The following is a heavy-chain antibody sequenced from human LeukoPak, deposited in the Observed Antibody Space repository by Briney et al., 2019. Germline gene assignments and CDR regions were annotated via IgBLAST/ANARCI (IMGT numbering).Heavy chain of an antibody. CDR1: GFTFSSYA. Sequence: GGSLRLSCAASGFTFSSYAMHWVRQAPGKGLEYVSAISSNGGSTYYANSVKGRFTISRDNSKNTLYLQMGSLRAEDMVVYYCAKAVGENTFNYWAQEPLATAPS. CDR3: AKAVGENTFNY. J-gene: IGHJ4*02. D-gene: IGHD2-21*01. V-gene: IGHV3-64*01. CDR2: ISSNGGST.